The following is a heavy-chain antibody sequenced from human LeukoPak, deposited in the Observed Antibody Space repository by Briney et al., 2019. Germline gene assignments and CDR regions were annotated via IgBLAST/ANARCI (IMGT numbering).Heavy chain of an antibody. CDR3: AGGYSSGWYLGAFDI. J-gene: IGHJ3*02. CDR2: ISGSGGST. D-gene: IGHD6-19*01. V-gene: IGHV3-23*01. Sequence: GGSLRLSCAASGFTFSSYAMSWVRQAPGKGLEWVSAISGSGGSTYYADSVKGRFTISRDNSKNTLYLQMNSLRAEDTAVYYCAGGYSSGWYLGAFDIWGQGTMVTVSS. CDR1: GFTFSSYA.